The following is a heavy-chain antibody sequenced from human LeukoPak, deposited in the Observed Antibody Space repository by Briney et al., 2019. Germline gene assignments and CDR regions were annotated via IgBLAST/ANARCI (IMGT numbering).Heavy chain of an antibody. D-gene: IGHD3-16*02. CDR1: GGSFSGYY. CDR3: AREGDYDYVWGSYPWGY. J-gene: IGHJ4*02. Sequence: PSETLSLTCAVYGGSFSGYYWSWIRQPPGKGLEWIGEINHSGSTNYNPSLKSRVTISVDTSKNQFSLKLSSVTAADTAVYYCAREGDYDYVWGSYPWGYWGQGTLVTVSS. V-gene: IGHV4-34*01. CDR2: INHSGST.